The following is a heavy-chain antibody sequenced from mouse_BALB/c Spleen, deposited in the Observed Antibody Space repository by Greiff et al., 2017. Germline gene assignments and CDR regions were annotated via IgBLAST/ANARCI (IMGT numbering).Heavy chain of an antibody. CDR1: GFNIKDTY. CDR3: ARGVRRSYFDY. CDR2: IDPANGNT. V-gene: IGHV14-3*02. Sequence: VQLQQSGAELVKPGASVKLSCTASGFNIKDTYMHWVKQRPEQGLEWIGRIDPANGNTKYDPKFQGKATITADTSSNTAYLQLSSLTSEDTAVYYCARGVRRSYFDYWGQGTTLTVSS. D-gene: IGHD2-14*01. J-gene: IGHJ2*01.